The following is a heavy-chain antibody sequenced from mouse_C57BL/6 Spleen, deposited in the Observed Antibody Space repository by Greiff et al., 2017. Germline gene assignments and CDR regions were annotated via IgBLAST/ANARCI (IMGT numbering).Heavy chain of an antibody. D-gene: IGHD2-4*01. J-gene: IGHJ2*01. CDR2: IYTRGGST. CDR3: ARGDYDGDYFGD. CDR1: GFTFTSYD. V-gene: IGHV1-85*01. Sequence: VQLQQSGPELVKPGASVKLSCKASGFTFTSYDINWVKQRPGQGLEWIGWIYTRGGSTKYNEKFKGRATFTVDTSTSTAYMELHSLTSEDTAFYFCARGDYDGDYFGDWGQGTTLTVSS.